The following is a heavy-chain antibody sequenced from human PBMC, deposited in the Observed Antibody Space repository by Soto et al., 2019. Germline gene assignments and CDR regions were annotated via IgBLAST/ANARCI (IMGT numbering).Heavy chain of an antibody. CDR3: ARVNVDTQRNTWFDP. Sequence: GASVKVSCKASGYTFTSYGISWVRQAHGQGLEGMGWISAYNGNTNYAQKLQGRVTMTTDTSTSTAYMELRSLRSDDTAGYYCARVNVDTQRNTWFDPWGQGTLVTVSS. D-gene: IGHD5-18*01. CDR1: GYTFTSYG. J-gene: IGHJ5*02. V-gene: IGHV1-18*01. CDR2: ISAYNGNT.